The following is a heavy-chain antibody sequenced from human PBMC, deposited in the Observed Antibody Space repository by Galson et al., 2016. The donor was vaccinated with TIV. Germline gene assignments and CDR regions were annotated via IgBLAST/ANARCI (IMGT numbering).Heavy chain of an antibody. CDR1: GDTFASYA. D-gene: IGHD3-3*01. J-gene: IGHJ5*02. V-gene: IGHV1-69*13. Sequence: SVKVSCKASGDTFASYAFSWVRQAPGQGLEVMGRIIPILGSSDYAQRFQGRVTITADASTSTVYMELRSLRSEDTAVYYCGRYFEVVLGGFHWFDPWGQGTLVIVSS. CDR3: GRYFEVVLGGFHWFDP. CDR2: IIPILGSS.